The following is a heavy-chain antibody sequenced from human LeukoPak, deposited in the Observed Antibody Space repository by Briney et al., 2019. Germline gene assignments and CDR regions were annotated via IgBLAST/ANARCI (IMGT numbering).Heavy chain of an antibody. D-gene: IGHD5-12*01. V-gene: IGHV1-69*06. CDR2: IIPIFGTA. J-gene: IGHJ3*02. CDR1: GGTFSSYA. CDR3: AREGGYSGYDAFDI. Sequence: SVKVSCKASGGTFSSYAISWVRQAPGQGLEWMGGIIPIFGTANYAQKFQGRVTITADKSTSTAYMELSSLRSEDTAVYYCAREGGYSGYDAFDIWGQGTMVTVSS.